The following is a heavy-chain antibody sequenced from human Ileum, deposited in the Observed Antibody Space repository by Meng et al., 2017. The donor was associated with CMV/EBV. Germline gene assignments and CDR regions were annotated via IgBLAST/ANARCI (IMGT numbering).Heavy chain of an antibody. J-gene: IGHJ6*02. CDR1: GFTFGDCA. CDR3: SNTRAGNYYYGMDV. CDR2: IRSKGYGGTT. Sequence: GESLKISCSASGFTFGDCAMNWVRQAPGRGLEWIGFIRSKGYGGTTDYAASVKGRFTISRDDSKSIAYLQMNSLKTEDTAVYYCSNTRAGNYYYGMDVWGQGTLVTVSS. V-gene: IGHV3-49*04. D-gene: IGHD3-10*01.